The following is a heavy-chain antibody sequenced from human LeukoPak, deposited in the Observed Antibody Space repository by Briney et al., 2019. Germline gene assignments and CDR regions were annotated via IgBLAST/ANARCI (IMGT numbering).Heavy chain of an antibody. V-gene: IGHV3-74*01. CDR2: INSDGTII. J-gene: IGHJ4*02. Sequence: GGSLRLSCAASGFTFSSYWMHWVRQAPGKGLVWVSRINSDGTIIGYADSVKGRFTTSRDNSKNTLYLQMNSLRAEDTAVYYCAKDLSSGSYSFTLAFDYWGQGTLVTVSS. CDR3: AKDLSSGSYSFTLAFDY. CDR1: GFTFSSYW. D-gene: IGHD1-26*01.